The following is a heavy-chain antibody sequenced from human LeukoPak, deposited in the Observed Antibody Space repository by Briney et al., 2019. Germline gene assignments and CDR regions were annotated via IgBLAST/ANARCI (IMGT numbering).Heavy chain of an antibody. J-gene: IGHJ4*02. D-gene: IGHD6-13*01. V-gene: IGHV4-59*08. CDR1: GGSISSYY. Sequence: SETLSLTCTVSGGSISSYYWSWIRQPPGKGLEWIGYIYYSGSTNYNPSLKSRVTISVDTSKNQFSLKLSSVTAADTAVYYCARHNEQQLAYYFDYWGQGTLVTVSS. CDR3: ARHNEQQLAYYFDY. CDR2: IYYSGST.